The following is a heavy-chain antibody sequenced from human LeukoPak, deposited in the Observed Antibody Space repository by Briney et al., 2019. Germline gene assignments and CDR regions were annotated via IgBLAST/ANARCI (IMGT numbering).Heavy chain of an antibody. CDR2: IYTSGST. J-gene: IGHJ4*02. V-gene: IGHV4-4*07. CDR1: GGSISSYY. CDR3: ARDEDYYDSSGYYS. D-gene: IGHD3-22*01. Sequence: SETLSLTCTVSGGSISSYYWSWIRQPAGKGLEWIGRIYTSGSTNYNPSLKSRVTMSVDTSKNQFSLKLSSVTAADTAVYYCARDEDYYDSSGYYSWGQGTLVTVYS.